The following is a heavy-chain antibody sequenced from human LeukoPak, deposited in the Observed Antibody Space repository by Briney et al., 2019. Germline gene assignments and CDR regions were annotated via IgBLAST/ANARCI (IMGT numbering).Heavy chain of an antibody. J-gene: IGHJ4*02. D-gene: IGHD6-13*01. CDR1: GGTFSSYA. V-gene: IGHV1-69*05. Sequence: ALVKVSCKASGGTFSSYAISWVRQAPGQGLEWMGGIIPIFGTANYAQKFQGRVTITTDESTSTAYMELSSLRSEDTAVYHCARDRASSSWYYFDYWGQGTLVTVSS. CDR2: IIPIFGTA. CDR3: ARDRASSSWYYFDY.